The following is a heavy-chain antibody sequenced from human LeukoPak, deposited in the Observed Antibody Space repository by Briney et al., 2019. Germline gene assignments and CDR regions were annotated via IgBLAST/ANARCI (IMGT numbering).Heavy chain of an antibody. CDR3: AKDGFRGDCIGGSCYPFDP. J-gene: IGHJ5*02. CDR1: GFTFSSYA. V-gene: IGHV3-23*01. CDR2: ISDSGGNT. D-gene: IGHD2-15*01. Sequence: GGSLRLSCAASGFTFSSYAMSWVRQAPGKGLEWVSTISDSGGNTHYAGSVKGRFTISRDNSKNTLYLQMNSLRAEDTALYYCAKDGFRGDCIGGSCYPFDPWGQGTLVTVSS.